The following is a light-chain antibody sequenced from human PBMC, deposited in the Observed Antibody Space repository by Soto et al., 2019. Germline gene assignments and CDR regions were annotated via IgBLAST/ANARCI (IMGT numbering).Light chain of an antibody. J-gene: IGKJ5*01. CDR1: QGLVYIDGNTY. Sequence: DVVMTQSPLSLPVTLGQPASISCRSSQGLVYIDGNTYLSWFQQRPGQSPRRLIYKVSDRDSGVPYRFSGSGSGTDFTLKISRVEAEDVGIYYCMKGTHWPRTFGQGTRLEIK. CDR3: MKGTHWPRT. V-gene: IGKV2-30*01. CDR2: KVS.